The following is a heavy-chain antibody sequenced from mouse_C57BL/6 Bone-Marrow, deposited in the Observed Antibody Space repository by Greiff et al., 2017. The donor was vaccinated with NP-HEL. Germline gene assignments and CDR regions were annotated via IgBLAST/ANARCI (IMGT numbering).Heavy chain of an antibody. CDR1: GYTFTSFW. CDR2: VEPSDSYT. CDR3: ARSSI. V-gene: IGHV1-50*01. J-gene: IGHJ3*01. Sequence: QVQLLQSGAELVKPGASVKLSCKASGYTFTSFWLQWVKQRPGQGLVWIGEVEPSDSYTNYNQKFKGKATLTVDTSSSTAYMQLSSLTSEDSAVYYCARSSIWGQGTLVTVSA. D-gene: IGHD2-3*01.